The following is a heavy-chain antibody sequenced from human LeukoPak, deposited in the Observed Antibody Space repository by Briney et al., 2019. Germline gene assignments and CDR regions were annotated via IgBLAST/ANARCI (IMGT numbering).Heavy chain of an antibody. V-gene: IGHV3-7*01. CDR3: ARDKVTY. CDR2: SNIDGSEK. Sequence: PGGKLRLSCAASAFTFGDYWRSWVRQAPGKGPEWVTHSNIDGSEKSYVDSVKGRFTISRATTKNSLYLQMNSLKVDDTAVYYCARDKVTYWGPGTLVTVSS. J-gene: IGHJ4*02. CDR1: AFTFGDYW.